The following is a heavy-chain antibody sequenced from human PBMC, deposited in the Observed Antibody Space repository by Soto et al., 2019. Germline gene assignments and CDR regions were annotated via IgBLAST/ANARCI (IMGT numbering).Heavy chain of an antibody. D-gene: IGHD1-26*01. CDR3: ARDLTGSGSGDY. V-gene: IGHV3-33*01. Sequence: GGSLRLSCAASGFTFSSYGMHWVRQAPGKGLEWVAVIWYDGSNKYYADSVKGRFTISRDNSKNTLYLQMSSLRAEDTAVYYCARDLTGSGSGDYWGQGTLVTVSS. CDR2: IWYDGSNK. J-gene: IGHJ4*02. CDR1: GFTFSSYG.